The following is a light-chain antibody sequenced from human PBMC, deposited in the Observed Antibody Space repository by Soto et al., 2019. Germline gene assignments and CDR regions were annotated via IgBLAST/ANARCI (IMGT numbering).Light chain of an antibody. V-gene: IGKV1-39*01. CDR3: QQSYRTPWT. CDR2: AAS. CDR1: QSINSY. J-gene: IGKJ1*01. Sequence: DIQMTQSPSSLSASVGDRVTITCRASQSINSYLNWYQQKPGKAPKLLIYAASSLQSGVPPRFSGSGPGTDFTLTISSLQPEDFATYYCQQSYRTPWTFGQGTKVEI.